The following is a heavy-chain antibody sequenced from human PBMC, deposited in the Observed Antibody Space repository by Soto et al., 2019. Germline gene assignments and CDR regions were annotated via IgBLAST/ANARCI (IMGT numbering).Heavy chain of an antibody. J-gene: IGHJ6*02. CDR1: GYSFTIYC. CDR2: IDPSDSYT. CDR3: ARRVVNIAAAGAYGMDV. D-gene: IGHD6-13*01. V-gene: IGHV5-10-1*01. Sequence: GEYLKISCNGSGYSFTIYCISLVRQMPGKGLDWMGRIDPSDSYTNYSPSFQGHVTISADKSISTAYLQWSSLKASDTAMYYCARRVVNIAAAGAYGMDVWGQGTTVTVS.